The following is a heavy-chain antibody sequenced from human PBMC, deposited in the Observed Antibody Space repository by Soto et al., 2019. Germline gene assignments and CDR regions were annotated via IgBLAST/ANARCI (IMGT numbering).Heavy chain of an antibody. J-gene: IGHJ6*02. CDR2: IAYDGINT. Sequence: GGSLRLSCVASGFNFGTYAIHWVRQAPGKGLQWVALIAYDGINTYYADSVKGRFTISRDNSKNTLHLQMNSLRPEDTGVYFCARVTPGNNLYYFSGLDVRGQGTSVTVSS. D-gene: IGHD1-1*01. V-gene: IGHV3-30-3*01. CDR1: GFNFGTYA. CDR3: ARVTPGNNLYYFSGLDV.